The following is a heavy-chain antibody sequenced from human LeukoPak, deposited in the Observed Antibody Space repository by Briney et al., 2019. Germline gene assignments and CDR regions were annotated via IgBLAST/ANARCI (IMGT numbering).Heavy chain of an antibody. Sequence: SVKVSCKASGGTFSSYAISWVRQAPGQGLEWMGRIIPIFGTANYAQKFQGRVTITTDESTSTAYIELSSLRSEDTAVYYCARDTTVAGTNYYYMDVWGKGTTDTVSS. CDR2: IIPIFGTA. CDR3: ARDTTVAGTNYYYMDV. V-gene: IGHV1-69*05. D-gene: IGHD6-19*01. J-gene: IGHJ6*03. CDR1: GGTFSSYA.